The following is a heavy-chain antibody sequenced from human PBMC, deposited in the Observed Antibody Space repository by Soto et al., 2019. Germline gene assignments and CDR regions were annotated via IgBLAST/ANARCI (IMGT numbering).Heavy chain of an antibody. CDR3: AHRPFAATWHDAYDI. CDR1: GFSLSARGEG. D-gene: IGHD3-16*01. V-gene: IGHV2-5*02. J-gene: IGHJ3*02. CDR2: IYWDDDK. Sequence: QITLKESGPTLVKPTETLTLTCTFSGFSLSARGEGVGWIRQPPGKALEWLAIIYWDDDKRYIPSLRSTFTITKDTSKNQVVLTVTNMDPVDTATYFCAHRPFAATWHDAYDIWGPGTMVTVSS.